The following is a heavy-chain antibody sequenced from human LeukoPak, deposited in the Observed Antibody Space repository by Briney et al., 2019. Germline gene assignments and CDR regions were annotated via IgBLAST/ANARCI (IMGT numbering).Heavy chain of an antibody. J-gene: IGHJ3*02. Sequence: GGSLRLSCAASGFTFSSYSMNWVRQAPGKGLEWVSYISSSSGTIYYADSVKGRFTISRDNAKNSLYLQMNSLRAEDTAVYYCASEAQAFDIWGQGTMVTVSS. CDR1: GFTFSSYS. V-gene: IGHV3-48*01. CDR3: ASEAQAFDI. CDR2: ISSSSGTI.